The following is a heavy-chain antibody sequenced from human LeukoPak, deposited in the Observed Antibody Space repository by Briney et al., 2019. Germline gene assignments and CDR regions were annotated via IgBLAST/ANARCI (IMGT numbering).Heavy chain of an antibody. V-gene: IGHV1-18*01. J-gene: IGHJ5*02. Sequence: ASVKVSCKASGYTFTSYGVSWVRQAPGQGLEWTGWISAYNGNTNYAQKLQGRVTMTTDTSTSTAYMELRSLRSDDTAVYYCARVRLYYDILTGYSVFDPWGQGTLVTVSS. CDR2: ISAYNGNT. CDR3: ARVRLYYDILTGYSVFDP. CDR1: GYTFTSYG. D-gene: IGHD3-9*01.